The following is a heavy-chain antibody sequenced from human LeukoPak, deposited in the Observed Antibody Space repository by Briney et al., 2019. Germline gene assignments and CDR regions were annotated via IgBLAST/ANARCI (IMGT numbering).Heavy chain of an antibody. J-gene: IGHJ4*02. Sequence: GRSLSLSSAASGFTLSSYAMSWVSQPPEKGLGWVSGSSGSGGSTYYADSVKGRFTISRDNSKNTLYLQMNSLRAEDTAVYYCANVVVVAAQIGYWGQGTLVTVSS. D-gene: IGHD2-15*01. CDR3: ANVVVVAAQIGY. CDR1: GFTLSSYA. V-gene: IGHV3-23*01. CDR2: SSGSGGST.